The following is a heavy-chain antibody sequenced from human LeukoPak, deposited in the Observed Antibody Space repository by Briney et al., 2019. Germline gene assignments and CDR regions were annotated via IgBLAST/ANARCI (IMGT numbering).Heavy chain of an antibody. J-gene: IGHJ4*02. CDR1: GFTFSSYG. V-gene: IGHV3-33*08. CDR3: ARDLPSRLGESSPADY. CDR2: IWYDGSNK. Sequence: PGGSLRLSCAASGFTFSSYGMHWVRQAPGKGLEWVAVIWYDGSNKYYADSVKGRFTISRDNSKNTLYLQMNSLRAEDTAVYYCARDLPSRLGESSPADYWGQGTLVTVSS. D-gene: IGHD3-16*02.